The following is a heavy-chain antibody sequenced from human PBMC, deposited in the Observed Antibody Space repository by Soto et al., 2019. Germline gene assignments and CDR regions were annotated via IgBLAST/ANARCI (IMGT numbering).Heavy chain of an antibody. D-gene: IGHD2-2*01. CDR3: TRVRKYADESGRPYDI. Sequence: PGGSLRLSCAASGFTFSDHYMDWVRQAPGKGLEWVGRIRNKANSYSTQYAASVKGRFTISRDDSKTSLSLQMNSLKTEDTAVYYCTRVRKYADESGRPYDIWGQGTVDTVSS. CDR1: GFTFSDHY. CDR2: IRNKANSYST. V-gene: IGHV3-72*01. J-gene: IGHJ3*02.